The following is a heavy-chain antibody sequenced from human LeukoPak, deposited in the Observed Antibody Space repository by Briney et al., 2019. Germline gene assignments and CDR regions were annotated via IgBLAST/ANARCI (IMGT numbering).Heavy chain of an antibody. CDR3: AKDIQLST. J-gene: IGHJ3*01. Sequence: GGSLRLSCAVSGFTFRDAAMTWVRQAPGKGLEWVSLISSSGNNAYYADSVKGRLTISRDNSKNTLSLQMNSLRVEDTAIYYCAKDIQLSTWGLGTMVTVSS. CDR2: ISSSGNNA. CDR1: GFTFRDAA. D-gene: IGHD5-24*01. V-gene: IGHV3-23*01.